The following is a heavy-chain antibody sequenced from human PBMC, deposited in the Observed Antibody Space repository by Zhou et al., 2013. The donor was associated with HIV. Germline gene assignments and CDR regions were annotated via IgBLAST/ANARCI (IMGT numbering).Heavy chain of an antibody. D-gene: IGHD4-4*01. CDR1: GGTFSSYA. J-gene: IGHJ3*02. V-gene: IGHV1-46*01. CDR2: INPSGGST. CDR3: AIDRVLQQRLENTLAI. Sequence: QVQLVQSGAEVKKPGTSVKVSCKASGGTFSSYAISWVRQAPGQGLEWMGIINPSGGSTSYAQKFQGRVSMTGDTSTDTAYLEATSLTSEDTAIYHCAIDRVLQQRLENTLAIWGQGTLVSVSS.